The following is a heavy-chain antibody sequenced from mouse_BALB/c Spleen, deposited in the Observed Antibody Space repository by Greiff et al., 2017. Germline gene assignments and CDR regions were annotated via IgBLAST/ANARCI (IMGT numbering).Heavy chain of an antibody. V-gene: IGHV5-6-5*01. J-gene: IGHJ4*01. CDR1: GFTFSSYA. Sequence: DVMLVESGGGLVKPGGSLKLSCAASGFTFSSYAMSWVRQTPEKRLEWVASISSGGSTYYPDSVKGRFTISRDNARNILYLQMSSLRSEDTAMYYCARRLDGLYYAMDYWGQGTSVTVSS. CDR2: ISSGGST. D-gene: IGHD2-3*01. CDR3: ARRLDGLYYAMDY.